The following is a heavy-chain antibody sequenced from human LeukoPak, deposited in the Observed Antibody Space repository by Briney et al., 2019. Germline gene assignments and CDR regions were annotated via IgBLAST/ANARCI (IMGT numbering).Heavy chain of an antibody. J-gene: IGHJ4*02. D-gene: IGHD6-13*01. V-gene: IGHV3-21*01. CDR1: GLTSSSTFGSYS. CDR3: ARGTAAAGIDY. CDR2: ISSISIYI. Sequence: GGSLRLSCAASGLTSSSTFGSYSMNWVRQAPGKGLEWGPSISSISIYIYYADSVKGRFTISRDNAKNSLYLQMNSLRAEDTAVYYCARGTAAAGIDYWGQGTLVTVSS.